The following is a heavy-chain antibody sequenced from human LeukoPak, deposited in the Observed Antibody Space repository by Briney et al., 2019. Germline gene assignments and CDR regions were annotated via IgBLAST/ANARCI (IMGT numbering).Heavy chain of an antibody. D-gene: IGHD3-22*01. J-gene: IGHJ5*02. V-gene: IGHV4-38-2*02. Sequence: SETLSLTCTVSGYSISSGYYWGWIRQPPGKGLEWIGSIYHSGSTYYNLSLKSRVTISVDTSKNQFSLKLSSVTAADTAVYYCAREVIVGSFDPWGQGTLVTVSS. CDR2: IYHSGST. CDR3: AREVIVGSFDP. CDR1: GYSISSGYY.